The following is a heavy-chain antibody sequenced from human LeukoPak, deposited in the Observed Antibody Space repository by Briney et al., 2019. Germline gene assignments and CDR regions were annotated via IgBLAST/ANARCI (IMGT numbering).Heavy chain of an antibody. D-gene: IGHD6-13*01. CDR1: GGSISSSSYY. CDR3: ARHRSSWYSLDY. J-gene: IGHJ4*02. V-gene: IGHV4-39*01. CDR2: IYYSRDT. Sequence: SETLSLTCTVSGGSISSSSYYWGWIRQPPGKGLEWIGTIYYSRDTNYNPSLKIRVTISVDTSKNQLSLNPISVTAADPAVYNCARHRSSWYSLDYWGQGTLVTVSS.